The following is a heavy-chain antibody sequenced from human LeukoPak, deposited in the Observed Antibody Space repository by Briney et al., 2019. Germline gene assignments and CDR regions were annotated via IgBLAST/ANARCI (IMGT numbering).Heavy chain of an antibody. V-gene: IGHV1-24*01. D-gene: IGHD6-13*01. CDR3: ATVAAAGFWFDP. J-gene: IGHJ5*02. Sequence: ASVKVSCKVSGYTLTELSVHWVRQAPGKGLEWMGGFDPEDGETIYAQKFQGRVTMTEDTSTDTAYMELSSLRSEDTAVYYCATVAAAGFWFDPWGQGTLVTVPS. CDR1: GYTLTELS. CDR2: FDPEDGET.